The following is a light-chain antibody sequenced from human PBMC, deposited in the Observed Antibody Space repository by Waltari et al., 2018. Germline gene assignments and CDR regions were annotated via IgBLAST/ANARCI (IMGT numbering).Light chain of an antibody. Sequence: IVLTQSPATLSLSPGERATLPCRASQSVFSNYLAWYQQKPGQAPRVLIYGASSRAPGIPDRFSGSGSGTDFTLTISRLEPEDFAVYYCQQYGISYAFGQGTRLEIK. CDR1: QSVFSNY. J-gene: IGKJ2*01. CDR2: GAS. V-gene: IGKV3-20*01. CDR3: QQYGISYA.